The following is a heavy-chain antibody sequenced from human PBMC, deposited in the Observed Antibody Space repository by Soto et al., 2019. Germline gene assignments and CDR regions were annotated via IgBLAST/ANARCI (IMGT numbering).Heavy chain of an antibody. Sequence: EVQLVESGGGLVKPGGSLRLSCAASGFTFSSHSMNWVRQAPGKGLEWVSSISSSSTYIHYADSVKGRFTISRDNARRSRDLQVKSLRAEGAAVYGCARWGRRSGGLDWVGCWGQG. J-gene: IGHJ6*01. CDR3: ARWGRRSGGLDWVGC. V-gene: IGHV3-21*01. D-gene: IGHD3-9*01. CDR2: ISSSSTYI. CDR1: GFTFSSHS.